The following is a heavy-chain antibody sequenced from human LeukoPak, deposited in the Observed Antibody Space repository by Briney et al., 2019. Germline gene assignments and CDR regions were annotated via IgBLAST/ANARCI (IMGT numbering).Heavy chain of an antibody. Sequence: SETLSLTCTVSGGSISSYYWSWIRQPPGKGLEWIGYIYYSGSTNYNPSLKSRVTISVDTSKNQFSLKLSSVTAEDTAVYYCASYVLRYPSYYYYYYGMDVWGQGTTVTVSS. D-gene: IGHD3-9*01. CDR3: ASYVLRYPSYYYYYYGMDV. J-gene: IGHJ6*02. CDR1: GGSISSYY. V-gene: IGHV4-59*01. CDR2: IYYSGST.